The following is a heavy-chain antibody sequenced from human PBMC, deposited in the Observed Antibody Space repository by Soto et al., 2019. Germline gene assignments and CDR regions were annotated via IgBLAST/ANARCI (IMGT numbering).Heavy chain of an antibody. CDR3: AHTQVQHFDLLLSKFES. V-gene: IGHV2-5*02. CDR2: IFWDDDK. J-gene: IGHJ4*02. Sequence: QTTLKESGPTLLKPTETIMLTCTFSWFSLNTGGVGMGCIRQSPGKALEWLALIFWDDDKRYRPSLQRRLTITRDSSKNQVVLPMTNMASVDTASYYCAHTQVQHFDLLLSKFESWVQGMLVTVSS. D-gene: IGHD3-9*01. CDR1: WFSLNTGGVG.